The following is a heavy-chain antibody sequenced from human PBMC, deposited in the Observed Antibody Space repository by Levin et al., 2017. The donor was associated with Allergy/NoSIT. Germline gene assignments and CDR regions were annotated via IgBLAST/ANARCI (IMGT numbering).Heavy chain of an antibody. CDR1: GFRFDDYG. Sequence: PGGSLRLSCAGSGFRFDDYGMHWVRQAPGKGLEWVSGISRDSGSIGYADSVKGRFTISTDNAKNSLYLQMDSLRVEDTALYFCAKGRWLQLYFDSWGQGTLVTVSS. V-gene: IGHV3-9*01. CDR2: ISRDSGSI. J-gene: IGHJ4*02. CDR3: AKGRWLQLYFDS. D-gene: IGHD5-24*01.